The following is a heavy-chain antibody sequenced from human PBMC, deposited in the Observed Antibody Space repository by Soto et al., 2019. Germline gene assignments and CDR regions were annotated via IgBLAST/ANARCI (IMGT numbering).Heavy chain of an antibody. CDR3: ARDATTGYPLY. Sequence: PGGSLRLSCTASGFTFSDYTMNWFRQAPGKGLEWVGVTRSKPHGGTTQYAASVRGRFTISRDDSKSIAYLQMNSLKTEDTAVYYCARDATTGYPLYWGQGTLVPVSS. J-gene: IGHJ4*02. CDR2: TRSKPHGGTT. V-gene: IGHV3-49*03. D-gene: IGHD1-1*01. CDR1: GFTFSDYT.